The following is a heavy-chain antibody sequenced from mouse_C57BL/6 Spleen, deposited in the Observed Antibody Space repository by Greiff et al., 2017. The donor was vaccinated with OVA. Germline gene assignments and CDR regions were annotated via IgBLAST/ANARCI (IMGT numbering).Heavy chain of an antibody. V-gene: IGHV1-82*01. CDR1: GYAFSSSW. CDR2: IYPGDGDT. Sequence: QVQLKESGPELVKPGASVKISCKASGYAFSSSWMNWVKQRPGKGLEWIGRIYPGDGDTNYNEKFKGKATLTADKSSSTAYMQLSSLTSEDSAVYFCARRWDVHFDYWGQGTTLTVSS. CDR3: ARRWDVHFDY. D-gene: IGHD4-1*01. J-gene: IGHJ2*01.